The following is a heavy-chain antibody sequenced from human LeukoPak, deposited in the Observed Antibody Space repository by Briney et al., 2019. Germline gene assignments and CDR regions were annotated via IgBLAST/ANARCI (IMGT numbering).Heavy chain of an antibody. CDR3: AKAGRPQAVAGWIDY. Sequence: GGSLRLSCVGSGFTFSDYWMSWVRQAPGKGLEWVANIKQDGSEKDYVDALKGRFTISRDTSKNTLYLQMNSLRAEDTAIYYCAKAGRPQAVAGWIDYWGQGTLVTVSS. D-gene: IGHD6-19*01. CDR1: GFTFSDYW. V-gene: IGHV3-7*03. J-gene: IGHJ4*02. CDR2: IKQDGSEK.